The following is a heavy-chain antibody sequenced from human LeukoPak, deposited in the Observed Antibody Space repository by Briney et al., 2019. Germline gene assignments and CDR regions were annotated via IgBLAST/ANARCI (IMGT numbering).Heavy chain of an antibody. J-gene: IGHJ4*02. D-gene: IGHD3-22*01. V-gene: IGHV1-2*02. CDR3: ARASYYYDKSGYDY. CDR1: GYTFIGYH. CDR2: INPDNDDT. Sequence: ASVKASCKASGYTFIGYHIHWVRQAPGQGLKWMGWINPDNDDTKYPQKFQGRVTLTRDTSINTAFMEVHRLRSDDTAIYYCARASYYYDKSGYDYWGQGTLVTVSS.